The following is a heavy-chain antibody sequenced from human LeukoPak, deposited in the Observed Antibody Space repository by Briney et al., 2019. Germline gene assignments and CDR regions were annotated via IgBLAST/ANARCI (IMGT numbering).Heavy chain of an antibody. CDR3: ARSRNYYDSSGQFDY. J-gene: IGHJ4*02. Sequence: ASVKVSCKPSGYTFTGYYMHWVRQAPGQGLEWMGWINPNSGGTNYAQKFQGRVTMTRDTSISTAYMELSRLRSDDTAVYYCARSRNYYDSSGQFDYWGQGTLVTVSS. CDR2: INPNSGGT. V-gene: IGHV1-2*02. CDR1: GYTFTGYY. D-gene: IGHD3-22*01.